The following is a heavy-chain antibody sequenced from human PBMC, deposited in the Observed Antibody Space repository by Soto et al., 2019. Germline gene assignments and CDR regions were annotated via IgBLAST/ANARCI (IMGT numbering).Heavy chain of an antibody. V-gene: IGHV1-69*01. CDR3: AREKGGYCSSTSCLVGRNCFDP. CDR2: IIPIFGTA. CDR1: GGTFSSYA. J-gene: IGHJ5*02. Sequence: QVQLVQSGAEVKKPGSSVKVSCKASGGTFSSYAISWVRQAPGQGLEWMGGIIPIFGTANYAQKFQGSVTITADESTSTAYMELSSLRSEDTAVYYCAREKGGYCSSTSCLVGRNCFDPWGQGTLVTVSS. D-gene: IGHD2-2*01.